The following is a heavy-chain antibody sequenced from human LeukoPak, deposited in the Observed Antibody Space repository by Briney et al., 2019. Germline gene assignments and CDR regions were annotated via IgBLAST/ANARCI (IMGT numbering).Heavy chain of an antibody. CDR2: IYIDGTT. CDR3: ARGPRYSFY. D-gene: IGHD6-13*01. CDR1: GFIVSHNY. V-gene: IGHV3-53*01. J-gene: IGHJ4*02. Sequence: GRSLRLSCAASGFIVSHNYMAWVRQAPGKGLEWISVIYIDGTTYYADSVKGRFTISRDQANNTLYLQMNTLRDEDTAVYYCARGPRYSFYWGQGTLVSVSS.